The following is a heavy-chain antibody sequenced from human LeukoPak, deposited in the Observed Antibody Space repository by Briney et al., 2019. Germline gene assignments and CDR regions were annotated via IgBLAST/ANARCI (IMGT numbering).Heavy chain of an antibody. Sequence: ASVKVSCKASGYIFIRYDINWVRQATGQGLEWMGWINLNSGNTGYAQNFQGRLTVTRDTSINTAYMELNTLRSEDTAIYYFARVTGSIDYWGQGTLVTVSS. J-gene: IGHJ4*02. V-gene: IGHV1-8*01. D-gene: IGHD1-26*01. CDR3: ARVTGSIDY. CDR1: GYIFIRYD. CDR2: INLNSGNT.